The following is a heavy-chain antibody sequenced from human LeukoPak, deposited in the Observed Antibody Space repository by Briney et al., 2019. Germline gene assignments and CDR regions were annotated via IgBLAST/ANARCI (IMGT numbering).Heavy chain of an antibody. CDR1: GFTFSSCG. CDR2: IWYDGSNK. V-gene: IGHV3-33*01. J-gene: IGHJ4*02. D-gene: IGHD1-26*01. Sequence: SGGSLRLSCAASGFTFSSCGMHWVRQAPDKGLEWVAVIWYDGSNKYYAGSVKGRFTISRDNSNNTVYLQMNSLRAEDTAVYYCAREGLWEWELPALYYFDYWGQGTLVTVSS. CDR3: AREGLWEWELPALYYFDY.